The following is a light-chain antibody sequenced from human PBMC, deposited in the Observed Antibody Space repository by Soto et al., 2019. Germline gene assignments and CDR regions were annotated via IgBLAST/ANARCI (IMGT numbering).Light chain of an antibody. CDR1: ESVRSGY. V-gene: IGKV3-20*01. CDR3: QQYGGSPQT. Sequence: DIVLTQSPGTLSLSPGERATLSCRASESVRSGYLAWYQQKPGQAPRLLLYGASSRATGIPDRFSGSGSGTDFTLTISRLEPEDFVVHYCQQYGGSPQTFGQGTKVEI. CDR2: GAS. J-gene: IGKJ1*01.